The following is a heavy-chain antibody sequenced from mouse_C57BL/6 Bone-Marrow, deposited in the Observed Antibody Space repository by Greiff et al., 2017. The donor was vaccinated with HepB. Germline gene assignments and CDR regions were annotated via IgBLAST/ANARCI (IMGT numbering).Heavy chain of an antibody. CDR1: GFTFSDYG. J-gene: IGHJ4*01. V-gene: IGHV5-17*01. CDR2: ISSGSSTI. D-gene: IGHD2-2*01. Sequence: EVKLVESGGGLVKPGGSLKLSCAASGFTFSDYGMHWVRQAPEKGLEWVAYISSGSSTIYYADTVKGRFTISRDNAKNTLFLQMTSLRSEDTAMYYCARRLRRPHYYALYYWGQGTSVTVSS. CDR3: ARRLRRPHYYALYY.